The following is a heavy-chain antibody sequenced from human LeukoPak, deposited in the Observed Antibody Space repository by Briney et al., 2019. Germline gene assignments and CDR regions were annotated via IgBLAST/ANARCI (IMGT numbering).Heavy chain of an antibody. CDR1: GFMFSDCS. D-gene: IGHD3-22*01. J-gene: IGHJ3*02. Sequence: GGSLRLSCAASGFMFSDCSMSWVRQAPGKGLEWVSVIYSGGSTYYADSVKGRFTISRDNSKNTLYLQMNSLRAEDTAVYYCARDLDYYDSSGYLDAFDIWGQGTMVTVSS. V-gene: IGHV3-66*01. CDR2: IYSGGST. CDR3: ARDLDYYDSSGYLDAFDI.